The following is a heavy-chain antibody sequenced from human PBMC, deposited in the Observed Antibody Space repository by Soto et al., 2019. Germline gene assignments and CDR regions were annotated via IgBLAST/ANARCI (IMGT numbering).Heavy chain of an antibody. J-gene: IGHJ2*01. D-gene: IGHD2-21*01. CDR3: ASPNLAGSDNLYFDL. CDR2: IYYRGST. CDR1: GGSISSGDYY. Sequence: QVQLQESGPGLVKPSQTLSLTCTVSGGSISSGDYYWSWIRQPPGKGLEWIGYIYYRGSTYYNPSLKSRVTMSVDTSKNQFSLKLSCVTAADTAVYYCASPNLAGSDNLYFDLWGRGTLVTVSS. V-gene: IGHV4-30-4*01.